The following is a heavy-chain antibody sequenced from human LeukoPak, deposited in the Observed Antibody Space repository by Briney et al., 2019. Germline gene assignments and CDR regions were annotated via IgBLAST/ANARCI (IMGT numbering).Heavy chain of an antibody. CDR3: ARDRIEYYYDSSGSDAFDI. CDR2: IYTSGST. V-gene: IGHV4-61*02. Sequence: SETLSLTCTVSGGSISSGSYYWSWIRQPAGKGLEWIGRIYTSGSTNYNPSLKSRVTISVDTSKNQFSLKLSSVTAADTAVYYCARDRIEYYYDSSGSDAFDIWGQGTMVTVSS. D-gene: IGHD3-22*01. CDR1: GGSISSGSYY. J-gene: IGHJ3*02.